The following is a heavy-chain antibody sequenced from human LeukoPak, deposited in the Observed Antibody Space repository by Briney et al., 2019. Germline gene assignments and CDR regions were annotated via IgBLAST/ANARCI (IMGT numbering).Heavy chain of an antibody. CDR2: ISSSSSTI. J-gene: IGHJ4*02. D-gene: IGHD6-19*01. Sequence: GGSLRLSWAASGFTFSSYSMNWVRQAPGKGLEWVSYISSSSSTIYYADSVKGRFTISRDNAKNSLYLQMNSLRAEDTAVYYCARMDPGYSSGWYEDYWGQGTLVTVSS. V-gene: IGHV3-48*04. CDR3: ARMDPGYSSGWYEDY. CDR1: GFTFSSYS.